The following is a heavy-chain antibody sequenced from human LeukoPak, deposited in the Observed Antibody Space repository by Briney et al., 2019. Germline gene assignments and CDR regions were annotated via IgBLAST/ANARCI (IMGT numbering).Heavy chain of an antibody. CDR1: GGSFSGYY. Sequence: PSETLSLTCAVYGGSFSGYYWSWIRQPPGKGLEWIGEITHSGSTNYNPSLKSRVTISVDTSKNQFSLKLSSVTAADTAVYYCARGIVRQKRRCSSTSCYRKGPYFDYWGQGTLVTVSS. D-gene: IGHD2-2*01. CDR2: ITHSGST. CDR3: ARGIVRQKRRCSSTSCYRKGPYFDY. J-gene: IGHJ4*02. V-gene: IGHV4-34*01.